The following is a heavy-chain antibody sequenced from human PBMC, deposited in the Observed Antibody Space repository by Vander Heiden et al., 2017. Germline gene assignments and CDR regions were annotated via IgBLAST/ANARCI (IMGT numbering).Heavy chain of an antibody. CDR1: GGSISSSSYY. D-gene: IGHD4-4*01. V-gene: IGHV4-39*07. CDR2: IYYSGST. Sequence: QLQLQESGPGLVKPSETLSLTCTVSGGSISSSSYYWGWIRQPPGKGLEWIGSIYYSGSTYYNPSLKSRVTISVDTSKNQFSLKLSSVTAADTAVYYCAGLRGDSNYVGSLGYWGQGTLVTVSS. J-gene: IGHJ4*02. CDR3: AGLRGDSNYVGSLGY.